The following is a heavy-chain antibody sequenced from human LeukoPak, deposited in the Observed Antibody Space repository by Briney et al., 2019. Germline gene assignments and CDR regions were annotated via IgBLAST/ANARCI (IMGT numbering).Heavy chain of an antibody. CDR1: GYTFTSYY. J-gene: IGHJ4*02. D-gene: IGHD3-22*01. Sequence: GASVKVSCKASGYTFTSYYMHLVRQAPGQGLEWMGIINPSGGSTSYAQKFQGRVTMTRDMSTSTVYMELSSLRSEDTAVYYCARDYYDSSGYYYGRFDYWGQGTLVTVSS. CDR2: INPSGGST. V-gene: IGHV1-46*01. CDR3: ARDYYDSSGYYYGRFDY.